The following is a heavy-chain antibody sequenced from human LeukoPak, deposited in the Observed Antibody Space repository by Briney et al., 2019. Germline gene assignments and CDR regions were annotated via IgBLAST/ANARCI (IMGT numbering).Heavy chain of an antibody. CDR2: IYYSGST. J-gene: IGHJ5*02. CDR1: GGSISSYY. Sequence: SETLSLTCTVSGGSISSYYWSWIRQPPGKGLEWIGYIYYSGSTNYNPSLKSRVTISVDTSKNQFSLKLSSVTAADTAVYYCARGQPEEQWLVVGNWFDPWSQGTLVTVSS. V-gene: IGHV4-59*01. CDR3: ARGQPEEQWLVVGNWFDP. D-gene: IGHD6-19*01.